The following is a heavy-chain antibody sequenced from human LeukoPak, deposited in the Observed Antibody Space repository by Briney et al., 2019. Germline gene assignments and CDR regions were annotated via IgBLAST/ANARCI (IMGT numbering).Heavy chain of an antibody. Sequence: GGSLILSCAASGFTFSSYSMNWVRQAPGKGLEGVSSISTSSSYIYYADSVKGRFTISRDNAKNSLYLQMNSLRAEDTAVYYCARGPGNWNPDYWGQGTLVTVSS. D-gene: IGHD1-20*01. CDR2: ISTSSSYI. J-gene: IGHJ4*02. V-gene: IGHV3-21*01. CDR1: GFTFSSYS. CDR3: ARGPGNWNPDY.